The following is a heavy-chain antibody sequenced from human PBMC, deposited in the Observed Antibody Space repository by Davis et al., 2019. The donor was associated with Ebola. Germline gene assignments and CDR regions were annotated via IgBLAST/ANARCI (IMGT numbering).Heavy chain of an antibody. D-gene: IGHD5-18*01. Sequence: GESLKISCAASGFIFSNHAMNWVRQPSGKGLEWVSAIGGGGRSTWYADSVKGRFTISRDNSKNMVYLQMNFVRPEDTAIYFCAKDERGYNRPVDHWGQGTLVTVSS. J-gene: IGHJ4*02. CDR1: GFIFSNHA. V-gene: IGHV3-23*01. CDR2: IGGGGRST. CDR3: AKDERGYNRPVDH.